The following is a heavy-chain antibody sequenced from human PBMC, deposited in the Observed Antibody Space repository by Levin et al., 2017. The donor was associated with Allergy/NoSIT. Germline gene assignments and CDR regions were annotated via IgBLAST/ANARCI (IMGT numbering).Heavy chain of an antibody. CDR2: IYYSGST. CDR1: GGSVSSGSYY. J-gene: IGHJ4*02. D-gene: IGHD3-22*01. V-gene: IGHV4-61*01. CDR3: AIDLNYDSSGYRFDY. Sequence: SETLSLTCTVSGGSVSSGSYYWSWIRQPPGKGLEWIGYIYYSGSTNYNPSLKSRVTISVDTSKNQFSLKLSSVTAADTAVYYCAIDLNYDSSGYRFDYWGQGTLVTVSS.